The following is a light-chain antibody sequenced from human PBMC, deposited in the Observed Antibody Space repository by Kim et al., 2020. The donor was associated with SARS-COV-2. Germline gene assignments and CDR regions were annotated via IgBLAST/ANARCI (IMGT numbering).Light chain of an antibody. CDR1: KLGDKY. CDR3: QVWDGSTVV. CDR2: QDS. J-gene: IGLJ2*01. Sequence: SYELTKPPSVSVSPGQTASITCSGDKLGDKYACWYQQKPGQSPVLVIYQDSKRPSGIPERFSGSNSGNTATLTISGTQAMDEADYYCQVWDGSTVVFGGG. V-gene: IGLV3-1*01.